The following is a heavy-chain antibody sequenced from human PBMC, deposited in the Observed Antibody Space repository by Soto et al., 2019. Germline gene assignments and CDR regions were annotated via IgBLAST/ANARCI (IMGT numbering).Heavy chain of an antibody. CDR3: ARDVTMVRGVIPDYYYGMDV. J-gene: IGHJ6*02. CDR1: GGSISSGDYY. CDR2: IYYSGST. Sequence: SETLSLTCTVSGGSISSGDYYWSWIRQPPGKGLEWIGYIYYSGSTYYNPSLKSRVTISVDTSKNQFSLKLSSVTAADTAVYYCARDVTMVRGVIPDYYYGMDVWGQGTTVTVSS. V-gene: IGHV4-30-4*01. D-gene: IGHD3-10*01.